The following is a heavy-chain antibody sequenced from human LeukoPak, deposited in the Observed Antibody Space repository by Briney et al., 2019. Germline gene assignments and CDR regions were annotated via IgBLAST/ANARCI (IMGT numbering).Heavy chain of an antibody. CDR2: IIPIFGTA. CDR1: GGTFSSYA. J-gene: IGHJ3*02. V-gene: IGHV1-69*06. Sequence: SVKVSCKASGGTFSSYAISWVRQAPGQGLEWMGGIIPIFGTANYAQKFQGRVTITADKSTSTAYMELSSLRSEDTAVYYCASAMAYYYDSSGYYYPYAFDIWGQGTMVTVSS. D-gene: IGHD3-22*01. CDR3: ASAMAYYYDSSGYYYPYAFDI.